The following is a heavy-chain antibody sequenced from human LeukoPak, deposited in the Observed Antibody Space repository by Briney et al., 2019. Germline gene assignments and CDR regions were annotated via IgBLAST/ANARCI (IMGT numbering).Heavy chain of an antibody. Sequence: GGSLRLSCKVSAFTFSDFSMSWVRQAPGKGLEWVSVISGGGGTTYYEDSVKGRFTTSRDNFRNTLYLQMHDLRADDTAVYFCVKDGAQPGYYFDSWGQGALVTVSS. CDR3: VKDGAQPGYYFDS. D-gene: IGHD1-26*01. V-gene: IGHV3-23*01. CDR2: ISGGGGTT. J-gene: IGHJ4*02. CDR1: AFTFSDFS.